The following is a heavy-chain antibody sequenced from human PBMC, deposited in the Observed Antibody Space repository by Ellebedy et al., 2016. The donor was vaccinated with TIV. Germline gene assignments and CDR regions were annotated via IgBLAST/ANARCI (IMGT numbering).Heavy chain of an antibody. CDR1: GGSISSSSYY. J-gene: IGHJ4*02. CDR2: IYYSGST. Sequence: MPSETLSLTCNVSGGSISSSSYYWGWIRQPPGKGLDWIGSIYYSGSTYYNPSLKSRVTISVDTSKNQFSLRLSSVTAADTAVYYCARSGGPRYFDWLLSGFDYWGQGTLVTVSS. CDR3: ARSGGPRYFDWLLSGFDY. D-gene: IGHD3-9*01. V-gene: IGHV4-39*07.